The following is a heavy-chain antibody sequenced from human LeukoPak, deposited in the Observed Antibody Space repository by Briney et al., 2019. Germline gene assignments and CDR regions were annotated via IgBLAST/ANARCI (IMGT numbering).Heavy chain of an antibody. CDR1: GGSISSGDYY. CDR2: IYYSGST. Sequence: PSQTLSLTCTVSGGSISSGDYYWSWIRQPPGKGLEWIGYIYYSGSTYYNPSLKSRVTISVDTSKNQFSLKLSSVTAADTAVYYCARGLQDSSGWYNWFDPWGQGTLVTVSS. J-gene: IGHJ5*02. D-gene: IGHD6-19*01. V-gene: IGHV4-30-4*08. CDR3: ARGLQDSSGWYNWFDP.